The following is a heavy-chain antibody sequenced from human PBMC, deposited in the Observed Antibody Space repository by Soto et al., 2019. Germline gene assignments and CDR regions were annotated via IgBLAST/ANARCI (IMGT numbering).Heavy chain of an antibody. V-gene: IGHV4-34*01. J-gene: IGHJ5*02. D-gene: IGHD3-10*01. CDR3: ARGRGYYYGSGSYYLKNWFDP. CDR2: INHSGST. CDR1: GGSFSGYY. Sequence: SETLSLTCAVYGGSFSGYYWSWIRQPPGKGLEWIGEINHSGSTNYNPSLKSRVTISVDTSKNQFSLKLSSVTAADTAVYYCARGRGYYYGSGSYYLKNWFDPWGQGTLVTV.